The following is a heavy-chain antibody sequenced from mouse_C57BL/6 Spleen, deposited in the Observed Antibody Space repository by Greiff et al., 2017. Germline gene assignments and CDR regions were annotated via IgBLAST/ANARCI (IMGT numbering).Heavy chain of an antibody. CDR1: SYTFTSYW. CDR3: ARWRGDGYLFAD. CDR2: IHPSDSDT. Sequence: QVQLQQSGAELVKPGASVKVSCKASSYTFTSYWMHWVKQRPGQGLEWIGRIHPSDSDTNYNQKFKGKATLTVDKSSSAAYMQLSSLTSEDSAVYYGARWRGDGYLFADWGQGTLVTVAA. J-gene: IGHJ3*01. V-gene: IGHV1-74*01. D-gene: IGHD2-3*01.